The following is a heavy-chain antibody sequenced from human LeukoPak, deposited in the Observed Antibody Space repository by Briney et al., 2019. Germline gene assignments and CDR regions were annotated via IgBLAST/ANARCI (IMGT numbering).Heavy chain of an antibody. V-gene: IGHV3-30-3*01. CDR3: ARSGDLQKFDW. CDR1: GFAFNTYA. Sequence: GRSLRLSCAASGFAFNTYAMHWVRQGPGKGLKWVAVISFDGNTIHYADSVKGRFTISRDNSKNTLFLQMDSLRAEDTAVYYCARSGDLQKFDWWGQGTLVPVSS. D-gene: IGHD3-3*01. J-gene: IGHJ4*02. CDR2: ISFDGNTI.